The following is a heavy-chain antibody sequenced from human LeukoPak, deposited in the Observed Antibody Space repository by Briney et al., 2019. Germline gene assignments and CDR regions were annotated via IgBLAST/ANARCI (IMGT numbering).Heavy chain of an antibody. CDR2: IYYSGST. CDR1: GGSISSSSCY. V-gene: IGHV4-39*07. Sequence: PSETLSLTCTVSGGSISSSSCYWGWIRQPPGKGLEWIGSIYYSGSTYYNPSLKSRVTISVDTSKNQFSLKLSSVTAADTAVYYCARDQGVTSYAEYFQXXXXGTLVTVSS. J-gene: IGHJ1*01. CDR3: ARDQGVTSYAEYFQX.